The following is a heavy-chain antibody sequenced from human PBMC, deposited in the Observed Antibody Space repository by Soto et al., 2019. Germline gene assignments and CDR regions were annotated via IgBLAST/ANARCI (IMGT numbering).Heavy chain of an antibody. J-gene: IGHJ5*02. CDR2: IIPIFGTA. CDR1: GGTFSSYA. V-gene: IGHV1-69*01. Sequence: QVQLVQSGAEVKKPGSSVKVSCKASGGTFSSYAISWVRQAPGQRLEWMGGIIPIFGTANYAQKFQGRVTITADESTSTAYMELSSLRSEDTAVYYCAEGTYDYVWGSYRPNWFDPWGQGTLVTVSS. D-gene: IGHD3-16*02. CDR3: AEGTYDYVWGSYRPNWFDP.